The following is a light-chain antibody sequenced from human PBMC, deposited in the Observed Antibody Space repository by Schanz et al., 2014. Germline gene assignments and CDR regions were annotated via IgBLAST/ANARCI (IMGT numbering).Light chain of an antibody. CDR3: QVWDSTSDHWV. V-gene: IGLV3-21*02. CDR1: NIGSKS. Sequence: SSELTQPPSVSVAPGQTARITCGGTNIGSKSVHWYQQKPGQAPVLVVYDDSDRPSGIPERFSGSNSGNTATLTISRVEAGDEADYHCQVWDSTSDHWVFGGGTKVTVL. CDR2: DDS. J-gene: IGLJ3*02.